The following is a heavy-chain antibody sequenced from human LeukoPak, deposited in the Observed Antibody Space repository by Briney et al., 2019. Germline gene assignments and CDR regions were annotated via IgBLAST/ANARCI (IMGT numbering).Heavy chain of an antibody. J-gene: IGHJ4*02. D-gene: IGHD6-19*01. CDR3: AFNSGYSSAWSPDY. CDR1: GFTFSSYI. CDR2: ISSSSSFI. Sequence: GGSLRLSCAVSGFTFSSYIMTWVRQAPGKGLEWVSSISSSSSFIYYADSVRGRFSISRDNAKNSLYLQMNSLRAEDTAVYYCAFNSGYSSAWSPDYWGQGTLVTVSS. V-gene: IGHV3-21*01.